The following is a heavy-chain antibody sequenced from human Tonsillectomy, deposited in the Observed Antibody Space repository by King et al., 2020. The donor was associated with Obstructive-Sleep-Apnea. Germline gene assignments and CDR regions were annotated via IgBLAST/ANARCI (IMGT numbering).Heavy chain of an antibody. V-gene: IGHV3-66*01. J-gene: IGHJ4*02. CDR2: IYSGGST. Sequence: VQLVESGGGLVQPGGSLRLSCAASGFTVSSNYMSWVRQAPGKGLEWVSVIYSGGSTYYADSVKGRFTISRDNSKNTLYLQMNSLRAEDTAVYYCARGVTWIQLWLYFDYWGQGTLVTVSS. CDR1: GFTVSSNY. D-gene: IGHD5-18*01. CDR3: ARGVTWIQLWLYFDY.